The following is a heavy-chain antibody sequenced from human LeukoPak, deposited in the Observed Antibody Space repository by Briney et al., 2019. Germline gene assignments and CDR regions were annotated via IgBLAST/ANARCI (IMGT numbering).Heavy chain of an antibody. J-gene: IGHJ4*02. Sequence: ASVKVSCKASGYTFTNYGISWVRQAPGQGLEWMGWICAYTGNTNYAQNCQGRVTMTTDTSTSTAFMELRSLRSDDTAVYYCARSGVGYFYDNTGYYPLDYWGQGTLVTVSS. CDR3: ARSGVGYFYDNTGYYPLDY. CDR2: ICAYTGNT. CDR1: GYTFTNYG. D-gene: IGHD3-22*01. V-gene: IGHV1-18*01.